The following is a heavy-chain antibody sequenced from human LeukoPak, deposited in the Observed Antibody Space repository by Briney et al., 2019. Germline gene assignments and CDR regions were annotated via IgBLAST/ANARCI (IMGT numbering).Heavy chain of an antibody. V-gene: IGHV3-21*06. CDR2: ITSSSSYI. J-gene: IGHJ6*03. D-gene: IGHD1-26*01. CDR1: GFTFSTYN. Sequence: GGSLRPSCAASGFTFSTYNMNWVRHAPGKGLEWISSITSSSSYIYYADSVKGRFTISRDNAKNSLFLQMNNLSPDDTAVYFCARDPYSGNYGNYYYYYMDVWGKGTTVTISS. CDR3: ARDPYSGNYGNYYYYYMDV.